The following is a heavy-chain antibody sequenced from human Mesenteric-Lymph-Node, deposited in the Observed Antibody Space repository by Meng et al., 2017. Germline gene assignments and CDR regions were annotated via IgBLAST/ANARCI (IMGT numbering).Heavy chain of an antibody. V-gene: IGHV3-15*01. CDR2: IKSKRDGETT. CDR1: GFIFSDYY. CDR3: THGHLAGTFFDY. Sequence: GESLKISCAASGFIFSDYYVRWVRQAPGKGLEWVSRIKSKRDGETTDYAAPVKGRFTISRDDSENTVYLQMNSLKAEDTAVYYCTHGHLAGTFFDYWSQGILVTVSS. D-gene: IGHD1-1*01. J-gene: IGHJ4*02.